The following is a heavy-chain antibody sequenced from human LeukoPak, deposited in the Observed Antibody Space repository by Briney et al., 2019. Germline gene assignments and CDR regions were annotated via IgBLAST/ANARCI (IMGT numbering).Heavy chain of an antibody. CDR3: ARQRIHWFDP. V-gene: IGHV4-59*08. CDR2: IYYSGST. Sequence: NPSETLSLTCTVSGGSISSYYWSWIRQPPGKGLEWIGYIYYSGSTNYNPSLKSRVTISVDTSKNQFSLKLSSVTAADTAVYYCARQRIHWFDPWGQGTLVTFSS. J-gene: IGHJ5*02. CDR1: GGSISSYY.